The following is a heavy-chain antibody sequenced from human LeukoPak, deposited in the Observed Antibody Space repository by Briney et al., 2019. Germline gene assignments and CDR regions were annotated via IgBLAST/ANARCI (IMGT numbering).Heavy chain of an antibody. CDR2: IGSASSYV. Sequence: GGSLRLSCAASGITFKNYNRNWVRQAPGKGLEWVAFIGSASSYVFYADSVKGRFTISRDNAKNSLYLQMNSLKAEDTAIYYCATSIGVAVAFDFWGQGTLVTVSS. D-gene: IGHD6-19*01. CDR3: ATSIGVAVAFDF. V-gene: IGHV3-21*04. CDR1: GITFKNYN. J-gene: IGHJ4*02.